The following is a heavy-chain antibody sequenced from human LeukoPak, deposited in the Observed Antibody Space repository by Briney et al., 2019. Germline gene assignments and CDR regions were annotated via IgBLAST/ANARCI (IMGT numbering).Heavy chain of an antibody. CDR1: GFTFSSYS. J-gene: IGHJ4*02. CDR2: ISSTSTI. D-gene: IGHD1-26*01. V-gene: IGHV3-48*01. CDR3: ARDSIVGVIIKDFF. Sequence: GGSLRLSCAASGFTFSSYSMNWVRQAPGKGLEWVSYISSTSTIYYADSVKGRFTISRDNAKNSLYLEMNSPRAEDTAVYYCARDSIVGVIIKDFFWGQGTLVTVSS.